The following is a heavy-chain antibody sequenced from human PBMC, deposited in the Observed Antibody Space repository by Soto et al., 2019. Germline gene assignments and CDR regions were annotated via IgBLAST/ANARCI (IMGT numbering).Heavy chain of an antibody. Sequence: SQTLSLTCAISGDSVSSNSAAWNWIRQSPSRGLEWLGRTYYRSKWYNDYAVSVKSRITINPDTSKSQFSLQLNSVTPEDTAVYYCARAGITGTSTLEGMDVWGQGTTVTVYS. J-gene: IGHJ6*02. V-gene: IGHV6-1*01. CDR2: TYYRSKWYN. CDR3: ARAGITGTSTLEGMDV. CDR1: GDSVSSNSAA. D-gene: IGHD1-20*01.